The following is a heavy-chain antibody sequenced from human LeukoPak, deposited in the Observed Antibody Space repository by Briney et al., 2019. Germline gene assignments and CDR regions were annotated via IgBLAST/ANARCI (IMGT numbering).Heavy chain of an antibody. CDR2: INHSGST. CDR3: ATGVRFLEWLRKEY. V-gene: IGHV4-34*01. CDR1: GGSFSGYY. D-gene: IGHD3-3*01. Sequence: TSSETLSLTCAVCGGSFSGYYWSWIRQPPGKGLEWIGEINHSGSTNYNPSLKSRVTISVDTSKNQFSLKLSSVTAADTAVYYCATGVRFLEWLRKEYWGQGTLVTVSS. J-gene: IGHJ4*02.